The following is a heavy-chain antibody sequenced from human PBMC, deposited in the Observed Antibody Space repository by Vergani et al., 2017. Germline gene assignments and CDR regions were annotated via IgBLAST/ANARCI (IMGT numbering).Heavy chain of an antibody. CDR2: ISGSDGST. CDR3: ARDRGGHSKDFQH. CDR1: GFTLRKNG. V-gene: IGHV3-23*01. D-gene: IGHD4-23*01. J-gene: IGHJ1*01. Sequence: EVDVSESGGGLVQPGGSLRLSCTVSGFTLRKNGMNWVRQAPGKGLEWVSSISGSDGSTYYADFVRGRFTVSRDSSKNILFLQMSSLRGEDTAVYYCARDRGGHSKDFQHWGQGTLVTVSS.